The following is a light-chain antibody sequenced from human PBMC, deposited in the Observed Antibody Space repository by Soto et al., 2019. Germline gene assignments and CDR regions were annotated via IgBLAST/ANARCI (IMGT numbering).Light chain of an antibody. CDR2: GAS. J-gene: IGKJ1*01. V-gene: IGKV3-15*01. CDR1: QSVSSN. Sequence: EIVMTQSPATLSVSAGERATLSCRASQSVSSNLAWHQQKPGQAPRLLIHGASTRATGIPARFSGSGSGTEFTLTISSLQSEDFAVYYCQQYNNWPPWTFGQGTKVEIK. CDR3: QQYNNWPPWT.